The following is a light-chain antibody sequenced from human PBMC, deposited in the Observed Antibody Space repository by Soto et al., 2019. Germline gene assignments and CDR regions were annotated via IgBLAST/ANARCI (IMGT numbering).Light chain of an antibody. CDR1: QSVSDS. CDR2: RAS. Sequence: EVLMTQSPDTLYVSHGERVTLSYRASQSVSDSLAWYQQKPGQGPRLLVYRASTRTLGIPARFSGSESGTEFTLTISSLQSEDFAVYYCQQYNSWPITFGQGTRLEI. CDR3: QQYNSWPIT. J-gene: IGKJ5*01. V-gene: IGKV3-15*01.